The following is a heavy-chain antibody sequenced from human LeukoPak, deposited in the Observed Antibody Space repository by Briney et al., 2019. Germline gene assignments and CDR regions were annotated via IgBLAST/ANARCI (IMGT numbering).Heavy chain of an antibody. D-gene: IGHD2-2*01. CDR3: ARAPYCSSTSCYGGYDAFDI. V-gene: IGHV1-69*05. CDR1: GGTFSSYA. Sequence: SVKVSCKASGGTFSSYAISWVRQAPGQGLEWMGGIIPIFGTANYAQKFQGRVTMTTDTSTSTAYMELRSLRSDDTAVYYCARAPYCSSTSCYGGYDAFDIWGQGTMVTVSS. CDR2: IIPIFGTA. J-gene: IGHJ3*02.